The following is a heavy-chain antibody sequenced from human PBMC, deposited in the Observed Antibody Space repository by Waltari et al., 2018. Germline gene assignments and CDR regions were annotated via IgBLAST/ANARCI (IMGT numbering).Heavy chain of an antibody. CDR1: GFTFSSYG. CDR2: IRYDGSNK. Sequence: QVQLVESGGGVVQPGGSLRLSWAASGFTFSSYGLHWVRPAPGKGPAGVAFIRYDGSNKYYADSVKGRFTISRDNSKNTLYLQRNSLRAEDTAVYYCAKRAGRYCSSTSCYWDNWFDPWGQGTLVTVSS. J-gene: IGHJ5*02. CDR3: AKRAGRYCSSTSCYWDNWFDP. D-gene: IGHD2-2*01. V-gene: IGHV3-30*02.